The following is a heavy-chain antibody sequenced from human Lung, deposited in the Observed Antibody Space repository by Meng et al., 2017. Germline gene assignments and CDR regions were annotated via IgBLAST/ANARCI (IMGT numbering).Heavy chain of an antibody. CDR2: INHSGST. V-gene: IGHV4-34*01. CDR3: ARGPTTMAHDFDY. CDR1: GGSFSDYY. Sequence: QGQVRQWGAGLLKPSETLSLPCVVSGGSFSDYYWSWIRQPPGKGLEWIGEINHSGSTNYNPSLESRATISVDTSQNNLSLKLSSVTAADSAVYYCARGPTTMAHDFDYWGQGTLVTVSS. D-gene: IGHD4-11*01. J-gene: IGHJ4*02.